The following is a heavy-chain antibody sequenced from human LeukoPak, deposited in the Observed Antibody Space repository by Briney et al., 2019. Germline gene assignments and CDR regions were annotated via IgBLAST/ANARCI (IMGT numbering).Heavy chain of an antibody. CDR1: GFTFSSYA. D-gene: IGHD1-1*01. J-gene: IGHJ6*02. Sequence: GGSLRLSCAASGFTFSSYAMSWVRQAPGKGLEWVSRINNDGSGASYVDSVKGRFTISRDNAKNTLFLQMNSLRAEDTAVYYCARRGTGHGMDVWGQGTTVIVSS. CDR2: INNDGSGA. CDR3: ARRGTGHGMDV. V-gene: IGHV3-74*01.